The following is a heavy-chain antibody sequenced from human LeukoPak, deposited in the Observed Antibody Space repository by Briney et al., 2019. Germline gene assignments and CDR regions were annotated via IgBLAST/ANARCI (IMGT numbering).Heavy chain of an antibody. Sequence: GGSLRLSCAASGFTFSSYSMNWVRQAPGKGLEWASSISSSSSYIYYADSVKGRFTISRDNAKNSLYLQMNSLKTEDTAVYYCARDGAYGSGSFDYWGQGTLVTVSS. V-gene: IGHV3-21*04. CDR1: GFTFSSYS. CDR2: ISSSSSYI. D-gene: IGHD3-10*01. CDR3: ARDGAYGSGSFDY. J-gene: IGHJ4*02.